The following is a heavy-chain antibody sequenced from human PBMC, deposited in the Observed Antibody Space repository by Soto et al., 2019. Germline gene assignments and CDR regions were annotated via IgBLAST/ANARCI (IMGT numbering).Heavy chain of an antibody. CDR3: TTMRWLPPYDY. D-gene: IGHD5-12*01. CDR1: GFTFKNAW. V-gene: IGHV3-15*07. Sequence: EVQLVESGGGLLKPGGSLRLSCAASGFTFKNAWMNCVRQVPGKGLEWVGRIKSKDDGGAVEYAAPVTGRFTISRDDSKNTLYLQMNSLKTEDTGVYYCTTMRWLPPYDYWGQGTMVTVSS. J-gene: IGHJ4*02. CDR2: IKSKDDGGAV.